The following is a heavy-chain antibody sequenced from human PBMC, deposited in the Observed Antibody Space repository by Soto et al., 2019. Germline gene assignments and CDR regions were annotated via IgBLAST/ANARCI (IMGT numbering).Heavy chain of an antibody. V-gene: IGHV3-49*04. D-gene: IGHD1-26*01. CDR1: GFTFGDYA. Sequence: PGGSLRLSCTTSGFTFGDYAVTWVRQAPGKGLEWVGFIRTLVFGGTTEYAASVRGRFTISRDDYKSIAYLQMNRLENEHTAVYYCTRAHSESDLIDVWGQGTTVTVSS. CDR3: TRAHSESDLIDV. J-gene: IGHJ6*02. CDR2: IRTLVFGGTT.